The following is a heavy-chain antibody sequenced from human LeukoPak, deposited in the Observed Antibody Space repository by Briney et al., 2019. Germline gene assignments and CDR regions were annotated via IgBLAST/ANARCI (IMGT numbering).Heavy chain of an antibody. CDR3: AREFCSGGSCHPL. D-gene: IGHD2-15*01. V-gene: IGHV4-59*01. CDR1: GGSISSYY. CDR2: IYYSGST. J-gene: IGHJ4*02. Sequence: PSETLSLTCTVSGGSISSYYWSWIRQSPGKGLEWIGYIYYSGSTNYNPSLKSRVTISVDTSKNQFSLKLSSVTAADTAVYYCAREFCSGGSCHPLWGQGTLVTVSS.